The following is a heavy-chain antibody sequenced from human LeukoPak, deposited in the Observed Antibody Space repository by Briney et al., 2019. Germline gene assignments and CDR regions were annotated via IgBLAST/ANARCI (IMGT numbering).Heavy chain of an antibody. J-gene: IGHJ4*02. Sequence: SETLSLACTVSGGSISSSNYFWGWIRQPPGKGLEWIGSIYYSGSTYYNPSLKSRVTISVDTSKNQFSLNLNSVTAADTAVYYCARLSSSWILDYWGQGTLVTVSS. CDR1: GGSISSSNYF. CDR3: ARLSSSWILDY. CDR2: IYYSGST. D-gene: IGHD6-13*01. V-gene: IGHV4-39*01.